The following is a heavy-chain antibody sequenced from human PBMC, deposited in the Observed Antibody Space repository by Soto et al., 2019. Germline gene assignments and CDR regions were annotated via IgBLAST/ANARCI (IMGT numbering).Heavy chain of an antibody. CDR3: ARRYSSSWHPIDY. CDR1: GGSISSGDYY. Sequence: SETLSLTCTVSGGSISSGDYYWSWIRQPPGKGLEWIGYIYYSGSTYYNPSLKSRVTISVDTSKNQFSLKLSSVTAADTAVYYCARRYSSSWHPIDYWGQGTLVTVSS. V-gene: IGHV4-30-4*01. J-gene: IGHJ4*02. CDR2: IYYSGST. D-gene: IGHD6-13*01.